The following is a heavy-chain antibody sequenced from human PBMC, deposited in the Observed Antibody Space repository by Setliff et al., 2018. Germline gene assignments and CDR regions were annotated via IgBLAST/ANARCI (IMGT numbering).Heavy chain of an antibody. D-gene: IGHD5-18*01. CDR3: VRDRWKVMVNKGDDAFDL. V-gene: IGHV3-7*01. CDR2: INPAGSEK. Sequence: LRLSCAASGFTFSNYWMSWVRQAPGKGLEWVAAINPAGSEKYYVNYLKGRFTISRDNAKNSLYLQMNSLRDEDTAVYHCVRDRWKVMVNKGDDAFDLWGQGTMVTVSS. CDR1: GFTFSNYW. J-gene: IGHJ3*01.